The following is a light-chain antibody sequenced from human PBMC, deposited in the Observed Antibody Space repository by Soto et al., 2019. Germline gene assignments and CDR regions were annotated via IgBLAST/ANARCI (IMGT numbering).Light chain of an antibody. CDR2: EAT. V-gene: IGLV2-14*01. CDR1: SSDLGGYGY. CDR3: TSYTSSSTQV. Sequence: QSAVTAPLSVCGSRAEVVTILRTRTSSDLGGYGYVSWYPQHQGTAPRLIMFEATNRPAGVPNLFPGSKSGNTASLTISGLLGEDEADYCCTSYTSSSTQVFGTGTKVTVL. J-gene: IGLJ1*01.